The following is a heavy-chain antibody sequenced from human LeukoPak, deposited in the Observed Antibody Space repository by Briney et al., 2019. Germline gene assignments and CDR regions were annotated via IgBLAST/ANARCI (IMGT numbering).Heavy chain of an antibody. V-gene: IGHV1-8*01. CDR2: MNPNSGRT. D-gene: IGHD2-15*01. CDR1: GYTLTSYD. J-gene: IGHJ4*02. CDR3: TRETYSRYFDY. Sequence: EASVKVSCKASGYTLTSYDINWVRQATGQGLEWMGWMNPNSGRTGYAQNFQGRITITRNTSISTAYMELSSLRSEDTAVYYCTRETYSRYFDYWGQGTLVTVSS.